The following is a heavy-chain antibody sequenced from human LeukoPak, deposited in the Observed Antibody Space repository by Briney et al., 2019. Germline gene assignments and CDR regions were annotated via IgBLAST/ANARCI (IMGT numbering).Heavy chain of an antibody. CDR1: GFTVSSNY. D-gene: IGHD3-22*01. Sequence: GGSLRLSCAASGFTVSSNYMSWVRQAPGKGLEWVSVIYSGGSTNYADSVKGRFTISRDKSKNTLYLQMNSLRAEDTAVYYCARDLFNMIGYWGQGTLVTVSS. CDR2: IYSGGST. J-gene: IGHJ4*02. CDR3: ARDLFNMIGY. V-gene: IGHV3-53*01.